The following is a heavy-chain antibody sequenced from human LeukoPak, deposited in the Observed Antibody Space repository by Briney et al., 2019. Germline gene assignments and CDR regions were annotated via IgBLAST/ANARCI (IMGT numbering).Heavy chain of an antibody. V-gene: IGHV1-8*01. CDR1: VYTFTSYD. Sequence: ASVTVSRKASVYTFTSYDINWVRQATGQGLEWMGWMNPNSGNTGYAQKFQGRITMTRNTSISTAYMELSSLRSEDTAVYDCAGGGESSGSYLWDRHFDYWGQGTLVTVSS. D-gene: IGHD1-26*01. J-gene: IGHJ4*02. CDR2: MNPNSGNT. CDR3: AGGGESSGSYLWDRHFDY.